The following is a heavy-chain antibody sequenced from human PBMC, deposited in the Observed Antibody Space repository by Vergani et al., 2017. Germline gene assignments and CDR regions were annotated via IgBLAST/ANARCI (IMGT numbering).Heavy chain of an antibody. CDR3: GRGSDNYN. Sequence: EVQLVESGGGLVQPGGSLRISCAASGFTFSSHAMSWVRQGHGQGLEWVSSIKNTGDSTHYADSVKGRFTISRDNSKNTLYLQMNSLRVEDTAVYYCGRGSDNYNWGQGTLVTVSS. V-gene: IGHV3-23*04. J-gene: IGHJ4*02. D-gene: IGHD5-24*01. CDR1: GFTFSSHA. CDR2: IKNTGDST.